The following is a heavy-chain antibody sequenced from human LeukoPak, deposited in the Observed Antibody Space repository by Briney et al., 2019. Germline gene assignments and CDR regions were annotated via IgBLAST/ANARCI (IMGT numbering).Heavy chain of an antibody. CDR2: INHSGST. Sequence: SETLSLTCAVYGGSFSGYYWSWIRQPPGKGLEWIGEINHSGSTNYNPSLKSRVTISVDTSKNQFSLKLSPVTAADTAVYYCARDRMGFNWFDPWGQGTLVTVSS. J-gene: IGHJ5*02. CDR3: ARDRMGFNWFDP. CDR1: GGSFSGYY. V-gene: IGHV4-34*01. D-gene: IGHD1-26*01.